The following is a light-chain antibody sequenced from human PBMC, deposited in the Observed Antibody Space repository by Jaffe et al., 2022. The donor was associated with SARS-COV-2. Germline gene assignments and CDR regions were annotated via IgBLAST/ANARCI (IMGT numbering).Light chain of an antibody. Sequence: EIVMTQSPATLSVSPGERVTLSCRASQSVSSNLAWYQQKPGQTPRLLIYGASTRATGIPARFSGSGSGTEFTLTISSLQSEDFAVYYCQQYNNWPRTFGPGTKVDI. CDR1: QSVSSN. CDR2: GAS. J-gene: IGKJ3*01. V-gene: IGKV3-15*01. CDR3: QQYNNWPRT.